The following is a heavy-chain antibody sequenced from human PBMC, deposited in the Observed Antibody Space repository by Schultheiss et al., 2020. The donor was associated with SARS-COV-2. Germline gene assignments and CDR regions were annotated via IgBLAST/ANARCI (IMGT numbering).Heavy chain of an antibody. CDR3: ARGGIVVVPAATRRYSSSGWFDP. Sequence: GGSLRLSCVVSGLPFSTYWMHWVRQVPGKGLVWVSRTKVDGSDTLYADSVKGRFSISRDNSKNTLYLQMNSLRAEDTAVYYCARGGIVVVPAATRRYSSSGWFDPWGQGTLVTVSS. D-gene: IGHD2-2*01. CDR2: TKVDGSDT. CDR1: GLPFSTYW. J-gene: IGHJ5*02. V-gene: IGHV3-74*01.